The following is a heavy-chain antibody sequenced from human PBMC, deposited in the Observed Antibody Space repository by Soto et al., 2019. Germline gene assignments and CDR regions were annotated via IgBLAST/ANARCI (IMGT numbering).Heavy chain of an antibody. V-gene: IGHV1-46*01. CDR3: ARDKVVVTAYYYFDY. D-gene: IGHD2-21*02. Sequence: GASVKVSCKASGYTFTSYYMHWVRQAPGQGLEWMGIINPSGGSTSYAQKFQGRVTMTRDTSTSTVYMELSSLRSEDTAVYYCARDKVVVTAYYYFDYWGQGTLVTVSS. CDR1: GYTFTSYY. CDR2: INPSGGST. J-gene: IGHJ4*02.